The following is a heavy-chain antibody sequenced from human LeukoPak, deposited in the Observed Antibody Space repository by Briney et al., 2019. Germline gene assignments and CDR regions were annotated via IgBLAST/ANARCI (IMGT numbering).Heavy chain of an antibody. V-gene: IGHV1-69*04. CDR1: GGTFSSYA. CDR3: ARGVVPAASYYYYSMDV. CDR2: IIPILGIA. D-gene: IGHD2-2*01. J-gene: IGHJ6*02. Sequence: ASVKVSCKASGGTFSSYAISWVRQAPGQGLEWMGRIIPILGIANYAQKFQGRVTITADKSTSTAYMELSSLRSEDTAVYYCARGVVPAASYYYYSMDVWGQGTTVTVSS.